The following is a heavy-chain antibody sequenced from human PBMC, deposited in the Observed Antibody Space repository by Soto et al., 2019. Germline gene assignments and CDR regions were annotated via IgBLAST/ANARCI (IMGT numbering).Heavy chain of an antibody. Sequence: EVKLVESGGGLVQPGGSLRLSCAASGFTFSNYWMYWVRQAPGQGLVWVSRINSDGSVSRYADSVKGRLTISRDNVKNTLYLQMNSLRVEDTAVYYCARGDCVGGSCHSLAGSFYYYMDVWGKGTTVTVFS. CDR1: GFTFSNYW. J-gene: IGHJ6*03. CDR2: INSDGSVS. D-gene: IGHD2-15*01. CDR3: ARGDCVGGSCHSLAGSFYYYMDV. V-gene: IGHV3-74*01.